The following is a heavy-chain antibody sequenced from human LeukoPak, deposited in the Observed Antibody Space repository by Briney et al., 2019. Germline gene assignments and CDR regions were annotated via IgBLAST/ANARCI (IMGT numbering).Heavy chain of an antibody. CDR3: ARGFRTGDMTTFAH. V-gene: IGHV1-2*02. Sequence: ASLKVSCKASGYTFTGYYIHWVRQAPGQGLWWMGWIYSNNGGTDYAQKFQGRVTMTRDTSISTAYMEVSRVRSDDTAVYYCARGFRTGDMTTFAHWGQGTLVTVSS. CDR1: GYTFTGYY. D-gene: IGHD2-15*01. CDR2: IYSNNGGT. J-gene: IGHJ4*02.